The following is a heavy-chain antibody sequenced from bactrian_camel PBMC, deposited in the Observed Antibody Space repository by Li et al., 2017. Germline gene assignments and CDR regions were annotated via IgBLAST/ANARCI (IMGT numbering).Heavy chain of an antibody. Sequence: HVQLVESGGGSVQAGGSLRLSCGASGSIYGDACVGWLRQAPGKEREGVAAIDSDGIASYADSVKGCFTVSRDNAKNTMYLQMNSLKPEDTAVYYCTKDYPGPGIDFDGWGQGTQVTVS. D-gene: IGHD4*01. J-gene: IGHJ4*01. CDR3: TKDYPGPGIDFDG. CDR1: GSIYGDAC. CDR2: IDSDGIA. V-gene: IGHV3S53*01.